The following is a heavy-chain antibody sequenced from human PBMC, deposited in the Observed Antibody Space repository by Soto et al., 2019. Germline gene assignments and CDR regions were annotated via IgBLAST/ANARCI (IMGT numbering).Heavy chain of an antibody. J-gene: IGHJ3*02. Sequence: EVQLVETGGGLMQPGGSLRLSCAASGLTVSSNYMNWVRQAPGKGLEWVSVLYSGGSTDYAGPVKGRFIISRDNSKNTLYLQMNGLRVEDTAVYYCARDRPGDEGDGFDIWGHGTMVTVSS. CDR1: GLTVSSNY. CDR2: LYSGGST. CDR3: ARDRPGDEGDGFDI. V-gene: IGHV3-53*02. D-gene: IGHD3-10*01.